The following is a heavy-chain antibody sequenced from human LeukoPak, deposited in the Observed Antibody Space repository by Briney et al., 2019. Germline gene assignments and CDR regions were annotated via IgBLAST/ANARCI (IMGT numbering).Heavy chain of an antibody. CDR3: ARDMWQQFDWFDP. CDR1: GYTFTAYY. CDR2: INPNTGDT. V-gene: IGHV1-2*02. D-gene: IGHD6-13*01. J-gene: IGHJ5*02. Sequence: ASVKVSCKASGYTFTAYYMHWVRQAPGQGLEWMGWINPNTGDTNSAERFQGRVTMTRDSSISTAYLELSRLTPDDTAVYYCARDMWQQFDWFDPWGQGTLVTVSS.